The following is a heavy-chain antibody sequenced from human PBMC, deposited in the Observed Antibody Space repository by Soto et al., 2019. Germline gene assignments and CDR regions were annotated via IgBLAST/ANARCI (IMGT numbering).Heavy chain of an antibody. CDR2: IWYDGSNK. CDR1: GFTFSRYG. Sequence: QVQLVESGGGVVQPGRSLRLSCAASGFTFSRYGMHWVRQAPGKGLEWVAVIWYDGSNKYYADSVKGRFTISRDNSKNTQYLQMNSLRAEDTAVDYCARGNGSGGSCQERFDPGGQGTLVTVSS. CDR3: ARGNGSGGSCQERFDP. D-gene: IGHD2-15*01. J-gene: IGHJ5*02. V-gene: IGHV3-33*01.